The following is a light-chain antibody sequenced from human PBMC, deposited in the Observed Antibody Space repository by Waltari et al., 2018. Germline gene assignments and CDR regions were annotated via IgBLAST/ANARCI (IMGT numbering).Light chain of an antibody. Sequence: QSVLTQPPSVSGAPGQTVTISCAGSGSNLGAGYDVHWYQQVPGTAPKLLINHNTSGPMGVAERFAGSKSGTSASLAITGLQAEDEAEYYCQSYDDSLSGGVFVGGTKLTVL. J-gene: IGLJ3*02. CDR3: QSYDDSLSGGV. CDR1: GSNLGAGYD. CDR2: HNT. V-gene: IGLV1-40*01.